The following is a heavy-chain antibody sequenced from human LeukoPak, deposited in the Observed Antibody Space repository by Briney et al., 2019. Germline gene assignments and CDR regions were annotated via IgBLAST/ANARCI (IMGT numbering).Heavy chain of an antibody. CDR2: ISSSSSYI. V-gene: IGHV3-21*01. J-gene: IGHJ4*02. Sequence: GGSLRLSCAASGFTFSSYSMNWVRQAPGKGLEWVSSISSSSSYIYYADSVKGRFTISRDNSKNTLYLQMNSLRAEDTAVYYCSSLGIKDYWGQGTLVTVSS. D-gene: IGHD7-27*01. CDR1: GFTFSSYS. CDR3: SSLGIKDY.